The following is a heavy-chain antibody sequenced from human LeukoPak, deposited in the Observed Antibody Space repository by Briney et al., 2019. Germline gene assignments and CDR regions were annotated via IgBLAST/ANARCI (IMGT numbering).Heavy chain of an antibody. Sequence: GGSLRLSCAASGFIFSNYWMNWVRQAPGKGLVWVSRISSDGRTTSYADSVKGRFTISRDNAKNTLSLQMNSLRGEDTAVYYCGREDRIVLGNDAFDIWGQGTMVTVSS. CDR1: GFIFSNYW. J-gene: IGHJ3*02. D-gene: IGHD2-8*01. V-gene: IGHV3-74*01. CDR3: GREDRIVLGNDAFDI. CDR2: ISSDGRTT.